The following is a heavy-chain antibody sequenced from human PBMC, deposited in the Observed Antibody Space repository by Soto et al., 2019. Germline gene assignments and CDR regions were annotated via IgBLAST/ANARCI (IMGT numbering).Heavy chain of an antibody. J-gene: IGHJ6*02. CDR3: ARGSTVTLYGMDV. CDR1: GGSISSYY. CDR2: IYYSGST. D-gene: IGHD4-17*01. Sequence: PSETLSLTCTVSGGSISSYYWSWIRQPPGKGLEWIGYIYYSGSTNYNPSLKSRVTISVDTSKNQFSLKLSSVTAADTAVYYCARGSTVTLYGMDVWGQGTAVTVSS. V-gene: IGHV4-59*01.